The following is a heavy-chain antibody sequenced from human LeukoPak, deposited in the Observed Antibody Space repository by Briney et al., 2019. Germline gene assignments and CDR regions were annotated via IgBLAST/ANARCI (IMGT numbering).Heavy chain of an antibody. D-gene: IGHD3-16*01. V-gene: IGHV4-34*01. CDR2: INHSGST. J-gene: IGHJ4*02. CDR1: GGSFSGYY. Sequence: SETLSLTCAVSGGSFSGYYWSWVRQPPGKGLEWIGEINHSGSTNYNPSLKSRVTISVDTSKNQFSLKLSSGTAADTAVYYCARGHRNYDYVWGSQQFDHGGQGPGVRVSS. CDR3: ARGHRNYDYVWGSQQFDH.